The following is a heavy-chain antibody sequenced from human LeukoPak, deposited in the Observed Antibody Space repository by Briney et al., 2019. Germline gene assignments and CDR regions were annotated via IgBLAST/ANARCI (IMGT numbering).Heavy chain of an antibody. Sequence: ASVKVSCKASGYTFTSYGISWVRQAPGRGLEWMGWISAYNGNTNYAQKLQGRVTMTTGTSRSTAYMELRSLRSDDTAVYYCARQWLWRAEYYYYYMDVWGKGTTVTVSS. CDR1: GYTFTSYG. D-gene: IGHD6-19*01. J-gene: IGHJ6*03. CDR3: ARQWLWRAEYYYYYMDV. V-gene: IGHV1-18*01. CDR2: ISAYNGNT.